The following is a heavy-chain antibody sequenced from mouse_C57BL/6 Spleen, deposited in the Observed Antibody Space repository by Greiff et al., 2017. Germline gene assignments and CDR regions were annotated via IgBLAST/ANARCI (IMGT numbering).Heavy chain of an antibody. CDR2: INPYNGGT. J-gene: IGHJ4*01. CDR1: GYTFTDYY. Sequence: VQLQQSGPVLVKPGASVKLSCTASGYTFTDYYMNWVKQSHGKSLEWIGVINPYNGGTSYNQQFKGKATFTVDKSPSTAYMELNSLTSEDSAVEYWASGDYGSSDGAMDYWGQGTSVTVSS. CDR3: ASGDYGSSDGAMDY. D-gene: IGHD1-1*01. V-gene: IGHV1-19*01.